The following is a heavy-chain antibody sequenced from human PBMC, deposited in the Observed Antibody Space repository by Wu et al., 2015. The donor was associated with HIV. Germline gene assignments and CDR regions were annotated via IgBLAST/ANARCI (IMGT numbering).Heavy chain of an antibody. J-gene: IGHJ4*02. V-gene: IGHV1-8*01. Sequence: QVQLVQSGAELRKPGASVKVSCKASGYTFTTYEVNWVRQTSGQGLEWMGWLDPKSGNTGYAQKFQGRVTMTTSTSINTAYMELSSLRSDDTALYFXATVHYYKSGVITWPYFNYWAREHRSPSP. D-gene: IGHD3-10*01. CDR3: ATVHYYKSGVITWPYFNY. CDR1: GYTFTTYE. CDR2: LDPKSGNT.